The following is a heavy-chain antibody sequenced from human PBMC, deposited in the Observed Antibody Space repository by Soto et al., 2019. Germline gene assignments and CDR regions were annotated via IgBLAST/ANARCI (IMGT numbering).Heavy chain of an antibody. J-gene: IGHJ3*01. CDR2: ISWNSGTL. Sequence: EVQLVESGGGLVQPGRSLRLSCAASEFTYEDYAMHWVRQAPGKGLEWVSGISWNSGTLVYADSVKGRFTISRDNAKNSLFRQMNSLRAEDPALYFCAKGRTRPLQLGSFGDNAFDVWGQGTMVTVSS. CDR3: AKGRTRPLQLGSFGDNAFDV. D-gene: IGHD1-1*01. CDR1: EFTYEDYA. V-gene: IGHV3-9*01.